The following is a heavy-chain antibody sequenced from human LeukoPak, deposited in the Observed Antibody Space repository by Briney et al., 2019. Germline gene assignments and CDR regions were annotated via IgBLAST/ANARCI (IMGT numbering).Heavy chain of an antibody. D-gene: IGHD2-15*01. V-gene: IGHV3-23*01. CDR1: GFTFSSYA. CDR3: ARDPDASVVVVVAATPEDY. CDR2: ISGSGGST. Sequence: PGGSLRLSCAASGFTFSSYAMSWVRQAPGKGLEWVSAISGSGGSTYYADSVKGRFTISRDNAKNSLYLQMNSLRAEDTAVYYCARDPDASVVVVVAATPEDYWGQGTLVTVSS. J-gene: IGHJ4*02.